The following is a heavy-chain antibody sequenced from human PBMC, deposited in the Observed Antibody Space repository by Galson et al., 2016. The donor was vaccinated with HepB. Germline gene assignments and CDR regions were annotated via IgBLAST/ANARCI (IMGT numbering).Heavy chain of an antibody. D-gene: IGHD6-19*01. Sequence: SVKVSCKASGYTFFNYAITWVRQAPGQGLEWMGWINTHNSDTNYAQKLQDRVTLTTDTSTNTAYMELTSLRSDDTAVYYCARDLVDSSGWVDYWGQGTLVTVSS. V-gene: IGHV1-18*01. J-gene: IGHJ4*02. CDR2: INTHNSDT. CDR3: ARDLVDSSGWVDY. CDR1: GYTFFNYA.